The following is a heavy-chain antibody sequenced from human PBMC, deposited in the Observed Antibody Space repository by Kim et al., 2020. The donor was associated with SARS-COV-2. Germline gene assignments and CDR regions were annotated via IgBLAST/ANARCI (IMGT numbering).Heavy chain of an antibody. Sequence: NYAQKLQGRVTMTTATSTSTAYMELRSLRSDDTAVYYCARDMGGGIPGDYWGQGTLVTVSS. J-gene: IGHJ4*02. CDR3: ARDMGGGIPGDY. D-gene: IGHD1-20*01. V-gene: IGHV1-18*01.